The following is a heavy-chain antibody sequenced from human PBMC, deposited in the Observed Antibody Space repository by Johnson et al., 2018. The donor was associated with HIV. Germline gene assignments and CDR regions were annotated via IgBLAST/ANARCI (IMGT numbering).Heavy chain of an antibody. CDR1: GFDFSSYW. Sequence: VQLVESGGDLVQPGGSLRLSCVSSGFDFSSYWMNWVRQAPGKGLEWVANIKEDGSEKYYVDSVKGRFTISRDNSKNTLYLQMNSLRVEDTAVYYCARDGSLGGGLHDAFDIWGPGTMVTVSS. D-gene: IGHD3-16*01. V-gene: IGHV3-7*03. CDR3: ARDGSLGGGLHDAFDI. CDR2: IKEDGSEK. J-gene: IGHJ3*02.